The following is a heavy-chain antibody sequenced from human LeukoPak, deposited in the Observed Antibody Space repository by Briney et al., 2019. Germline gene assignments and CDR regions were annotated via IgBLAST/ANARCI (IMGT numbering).Heavy chain of an antibody. CDR2: IYYSGST. Sequence: PSETLSLTCTVSGGSISSSSYYWGWIRQPPGKGLEWIGSIYYSGSTYYNPSLKSRVTISVDTSKNQFSLNLTSLTAADTAVYYCARRSTSCLDYWGQGTLVTVSS. V-gene: IGHV4-39*01. CDR1: GGSISSSSYY. CDR3: ARRSTSCLDY. J-gene: IGHJ4*02. D-gene: IGHD2-2*01.